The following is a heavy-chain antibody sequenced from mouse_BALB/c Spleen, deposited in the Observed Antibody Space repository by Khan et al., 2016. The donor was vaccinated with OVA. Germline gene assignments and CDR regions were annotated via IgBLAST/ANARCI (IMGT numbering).Heavy chain of an antibody. D-gene: IGHD1-2*01. V-gene: IGHV1S22*01. CDR3: TRGTTAPYVMDY. CDR1: GYTFSSYW. J-gene: IGHJ4*01. Sequence: LQQPGSELVRPGASVKLSCKASGYTFSSYWMHWVKQRPGQGLEWIGNFYPGSGSPNYDEKFKSRATLTVDTSSRTAYMQLSSLTSEDSAVDYCTRGTTAPYVMDYWGQGTSVTVSS. CDR2: FYPGSGSP.